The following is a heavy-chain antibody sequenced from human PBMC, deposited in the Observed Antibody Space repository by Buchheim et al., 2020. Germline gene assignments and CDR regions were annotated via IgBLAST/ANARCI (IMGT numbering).Heavy chain of an antibody. CDR2: INPNSGGP. J-gene: IGHJ6*02. CDR3: ARWFLDYYYYYGMDV. V-gene: IGHV1-2*02. Sequence: QVQLVQSGAEVKKPGASVKVSCKASGYTFTGYYMHWVRQAPGQGLEWMGWINPNSGGPNYAQKFQGRVTMTRDPSISPAYMELSRLRSDDTAVYYCARWFLDYYYYYGMDVWGQGTT. CDR1: GYTFTGYY. D-gene: IGHD3-10*01.